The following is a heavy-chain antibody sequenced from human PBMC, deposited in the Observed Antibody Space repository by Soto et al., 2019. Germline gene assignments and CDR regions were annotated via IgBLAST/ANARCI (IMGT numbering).Heavy chain of an antibody. Sequence: AVKLSCNASGGTFSCYSISWVRHAPAEGLEWMGGIIPIFGTENYGQKFQGRVTITADESTSTAYMELSSLRYEDTAVYYCARGAFGPETNYNWFDPWGQGTLVTVSS. CDR3: ARGAFGPETNYNWFDP. CDR1: GGTFSCYS. J-gene: IGHJ5*02. CDR2: IIPIFGTE. D-gene: IGHD3-16*01. V-gene: IGHV1-69*13.